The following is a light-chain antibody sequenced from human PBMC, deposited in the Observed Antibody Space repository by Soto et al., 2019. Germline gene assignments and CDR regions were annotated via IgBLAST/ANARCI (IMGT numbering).Light chain of an antibody. CDR1: SSDVGGYNY. Sequence: QSVLNQPPSASGSPGHPVTITCNGNSSDVGGYNYVSWYQQHPGKAPKLMIYEVSKRPSGVPDRFSGSKSGNTASLTVSGLQAEDEADYYCSSYAGSNNLNVFGTGTQLTVL. J-gene: IGLJ1*01. CDR3: SSYAGSNNLNV. V-gene: IGLV2-8*01. CDR2: EVS.